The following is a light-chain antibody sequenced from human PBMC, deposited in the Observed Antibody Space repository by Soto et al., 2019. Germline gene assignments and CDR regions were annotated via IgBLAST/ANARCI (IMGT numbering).Light chain of an antibody. CDR2: AAS. CDR3: QQYNNWPPIT. Sequence: EIVVTQSPGTLSLSQGERATLSCRASQSVRSSYFAWYQQKPGQAPRLLIYAASTRATGVPARFSGSGSGTEFTLTISSLQSEDFAVYYCQQYNNWPPITFGQGTRLEIK. V-gene: IGKV3D-15*01. CDR1: QSVRSSY. J-gene: IGKJ5*01.